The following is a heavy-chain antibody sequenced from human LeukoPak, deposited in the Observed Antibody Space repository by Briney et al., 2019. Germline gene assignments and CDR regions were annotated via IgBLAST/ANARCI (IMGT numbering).Heavy chain of an antibody. CDR1: GFTFSGHN. V-gene: IGHV3-48*04. J-gene: IGHJ4*02. D-gene: IGHD3-16*01. CDR3: ARALSTFGGVRNYFDS. Sequence: GGSLRLSCAASGFTFSGHNMNWVRQAPGKGLEWISFVSISSGTIYYADSVNGRFRISRDNAKSSLDLEMNSLRAEDTAVYYCARALSTFGGVRNYFDSWGQGTLVTVSS. CDR2: VSISSGTI.